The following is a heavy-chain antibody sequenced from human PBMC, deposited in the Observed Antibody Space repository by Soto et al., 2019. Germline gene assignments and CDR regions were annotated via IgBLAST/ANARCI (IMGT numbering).Heavy chain of an antibody. CDR2: ISGSGGST. CDR3: AKALRITLIVVFINDAFDI. J-gene: IGHJ3*02. V-gene: IGHV3-23*01. Sequence: GGSLRLSCAASGFTFSSYAMSWVRQAPGKGLEWVSAISGSGGSTYYADSVKGRFTISRDNSKNTLYLQMNSLRAEDTAVYYCAKALRITLIVVFINDAFDIWGQGTRVTVPS. CDR1: GFTFSSYA. D-gene: IGHD3-22*01.